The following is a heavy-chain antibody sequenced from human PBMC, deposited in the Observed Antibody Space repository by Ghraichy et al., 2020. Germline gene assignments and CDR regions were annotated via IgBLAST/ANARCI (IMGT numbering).Heavy chain of an antibody. CDR2: INPNSGGT. V-gene: IGHV1-2*02. CDR1: GYTFTGYY. Sequence: ASVKVSCKASGYTFTGYYMHWVRQAPGQGLEWMGWINPNSGGTNYAQKFQGRVTMTRDTSISTAYMELSRLRSDDTAVYYCARDHIYSLYCSSTSCFLNWFDPWGQGTLVTVSS. J-gene: IGHJ5*02. CDR3: ARDHIYSLYCSSTSCFLNWFDP. D-gene: IGHD2-2*01.